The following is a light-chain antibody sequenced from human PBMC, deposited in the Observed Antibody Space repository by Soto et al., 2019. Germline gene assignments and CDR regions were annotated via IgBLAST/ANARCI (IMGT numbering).Light chain of an antibody. CDR1: SSNIGNHY. V-gene: IGLV1-51*01. Sequence: QSVLTQPPSVSAAPGQKVTISCSGSSSNIGNHYVCWYQQLPGTAPKPLIYDNDKRPSGIPDRFSGSKSGTSATLGITGLQTGDEADYYCGTWDSSLSAVVFGGGTKLTVL. CDR3: GTWDSSLSAVV. CDR2: DND. J-gene: IGLJ2*01.